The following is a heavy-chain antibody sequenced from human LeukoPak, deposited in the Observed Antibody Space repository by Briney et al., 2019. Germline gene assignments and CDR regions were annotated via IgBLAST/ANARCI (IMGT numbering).Heavy chain of an antibody. CDR3: ASGELSFDY. CDR2: ISYDGSNK. V-gene: IGHV3-30*03. CDR1: GFTFSSYG. J-gene: IGHJ4*02. D-gene: IGHD3-10*01. Sequence: GGSLRLSCAASGFTFSSYGMHWVRQAPGKGLEWVAVISYDGSNKYYADSVKGRFTISRDNSKNTLYLQMNSLRAEDTAVYYCASGELSFDYWGQGTLVIVSS.